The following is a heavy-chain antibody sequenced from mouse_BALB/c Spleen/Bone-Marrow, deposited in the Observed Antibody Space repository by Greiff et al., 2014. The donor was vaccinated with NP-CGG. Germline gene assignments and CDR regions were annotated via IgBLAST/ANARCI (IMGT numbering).Heavy chain of an antibody. CDR3: ARLITTDY. CDR1: GFNIKDTY. J-gene: IGHJ2*01. D-gene: IGHD2-4*01. V-gene: IGHV14-3*02. Sequence: VQLQQSGAELVKPGASVKLSCTASGFNIKDTYMHWVKQRPEQGPEWIGRIDPANGNTKYDPKFQGKATITADTSSNTAYLQLSSLTSEDTAVYYCARLITTDYWGQGTILTVSS. CDR2: IDPANGNT.